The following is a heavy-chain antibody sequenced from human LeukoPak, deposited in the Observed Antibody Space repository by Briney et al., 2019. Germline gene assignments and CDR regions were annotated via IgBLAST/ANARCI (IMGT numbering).Heavy chain of an antibody. J-gene: IGHJ6*02. CDR1: GFTFSSYA. V-gene: IGHV3-30-3*01. CDR2: ISYDGSNK. D-gene: IGHD2-2*01. Sequence: GGSLRLSCAASGFTFSSYAMHWVRQAPGKGLEWVAVISYDGSNKYYADFVKGRFTISRDNSKNTLYLQMNSLRAEDTAVYYCARVRGDIVVVPAGLYGMDVWGQGTTVTVSS. CDR3: ARVRGDIVVVPAGLYGMDV.